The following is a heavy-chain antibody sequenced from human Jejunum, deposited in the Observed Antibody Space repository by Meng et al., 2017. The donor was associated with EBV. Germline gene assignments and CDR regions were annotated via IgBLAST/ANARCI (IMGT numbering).Heavy chain of an antibody. CDR3: AKVGYGGYNYLEP. V-gene: IGHV4-4*02. Sequence: QVQLQESGPGLVKPSEPLPLTCAVAGGSISGWWTWVRQPPGKGLEWIGEIYHGGGTNYNPSLMSRLTISVDNSNQFSLKLNSVTAADTAVYYCAKVGYGGYNYLEPWGRGPLVTVYS. J-gene: IGHJ5*02. D-gene: IGHD5-24*01. CDR2: IYHGGGT. CDR1: GGSISGW.